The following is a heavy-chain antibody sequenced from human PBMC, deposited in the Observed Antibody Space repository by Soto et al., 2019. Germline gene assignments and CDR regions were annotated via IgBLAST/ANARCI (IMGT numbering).Heavy chain of an antibody. D-gene: IGHD6-19*01. CDR2: ISAYNGNT. CDR3: ARSREVAGTFRSPSPSPPSDY. J-gene: IGHJ4*02. CDR1: GYTFTSYG. Sequence: ASVKVSCKASGYTFTSYGISWVRQAPGQGIEWMGWISAYNGNTNYAQKLQGRVTMTTDTSTSTAYMELRSLRSDDTAVYYCARSREVAGTFRSPSPSPPSDYWGQGTLVTVSS. V-gene: IGHV1-18*01.